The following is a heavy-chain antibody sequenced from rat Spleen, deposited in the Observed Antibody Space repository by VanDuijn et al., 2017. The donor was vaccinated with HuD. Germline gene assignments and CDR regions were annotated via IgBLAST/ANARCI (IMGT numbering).Heavy chain of an antibody. Sequence: QVQLKESGPGLVQPSQTLSLTCTVSGFSLTNYGVTWVRQPPGKGLEWIGAIWSGGSTDYSSALKSRLSISRDTSKSQVFLKMNNLQTEDTAMYFCARWGIIDYYVMDAWGQGASVTVSS. CDR1: GFSLTNYG. CDR2: IWSGGST. D-gene: IGHD1-5*01. CDR3: ARWGIIDYYVMDA. J-gene: IGHJ4*01. V-gene: IGHV2-16*01.